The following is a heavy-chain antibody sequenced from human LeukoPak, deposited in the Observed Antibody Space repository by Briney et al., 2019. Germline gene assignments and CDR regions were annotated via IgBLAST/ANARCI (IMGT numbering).Heavy chain of an antibody. CDR1: GFTFSSYA. CDR3: ASPYSYGKYYYYYYMDV. CDR2: ISYDGSNK. J-gene: IGHJ6*03. D-gene: IGHD5-18*01. Sequence: GGSLRLSCAASGFTFSSYAMHWVRQAPGKGLEWVAVISYDGSNKYYADSVKGRFTISRDNSKNTLYLQMNSLRAEDTAVYYCASPYSYGKYYYYYYMDVWGKGTTVTVSS. V-gene: IGHV3-30*01.